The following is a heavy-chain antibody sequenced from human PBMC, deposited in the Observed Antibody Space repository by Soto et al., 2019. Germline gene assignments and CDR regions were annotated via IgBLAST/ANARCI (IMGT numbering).Heavy chain of an antibody. J-gene: IGHJ6*01. CDR1: XXXFTXXX. V-gene: IGHV1-18*01. CDR3: ARDRGLSRGYGSYYYYGMXV. CDR2: ISAYNGNT. Sequence: QVQLVQSGAEVKKXXXSXXXXXXXXXXXFTXXXISWVRQAPGQGLEWMGWISAYNGNTNYAQKLQGRVTMTTDTSTSTAYMELRSLRSDDTAVYYCARDRGLSRGYGSYYYYGMXVXGXGTTVSVSS. D-gene: IGHD4-17*01.